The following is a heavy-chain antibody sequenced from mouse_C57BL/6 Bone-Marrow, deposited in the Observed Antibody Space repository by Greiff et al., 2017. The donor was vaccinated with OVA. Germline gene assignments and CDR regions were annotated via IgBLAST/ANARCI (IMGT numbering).Heavy chain of an antibody. V-gene: IGHV5-17*01. Sequence: EVKLVESGGGLVKPGGSLKLSCAASGFTFSDYGMHWVRQAPEKGLEWVAYISSGSSTIYYADTVKGRFTITRDKANNTLFLQMPSLRSEDTAMYYCARIHYWYFDVGGTGTTVTVSS. J-gene: IGHJ1*03. CDR1: GFTFSDYG. CDR3: ARIHYWYFDV. CDR2: ISSGSSTI.